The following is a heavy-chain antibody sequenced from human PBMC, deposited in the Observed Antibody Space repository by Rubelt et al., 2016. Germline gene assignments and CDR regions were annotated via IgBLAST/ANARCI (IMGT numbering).Heavy chain of an antibody. V-gene: IGHV3-48*02. CDR2: ISSSSSTI. J-gene: IGHJ6*02. CDR3: AKDRRSSGPPHYDYYGMDV. Sequence: GGLVQPGGSLRLSCAASGFTFSSYSMNWVRQAPGKGLEWVSYISSSSSTIYYADSVKGRFTISRDNAKNSLYLQMNSLRDEDTAVYYCAKDRRSSGPPHYDYYGMDVWGQGTTVTVSS. CDR1: GFTFSSYS. D-gene: IGHD6-19*01.